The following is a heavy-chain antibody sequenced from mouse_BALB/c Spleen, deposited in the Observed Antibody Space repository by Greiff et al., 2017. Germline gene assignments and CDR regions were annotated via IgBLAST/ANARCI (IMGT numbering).Heavy chain of an antibody. CDR3: ARSLYYGNSYFDY. CDR2: ISYSGST. CDR1: GYSITSDYA. V-gene: IGHV3-2*02. J-gene: IGHJ2*01. D-gene: IGHD2-1*01. Sequence: EVKLLESGPGLVKPSQSLSLTCTVTGYSITSDYAWNWIRQFPGNKLEWMGYISYSGSTSYNPSLKSRISITRDTSKNQFFLQLNSVTTEDTATYYCARSLYYGNSYFDYWGQGTTLTVSS.